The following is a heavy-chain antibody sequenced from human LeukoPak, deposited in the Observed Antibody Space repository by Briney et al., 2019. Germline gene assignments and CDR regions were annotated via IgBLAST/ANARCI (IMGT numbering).Heavy chain of an antibody. CDR2: IYPGDSDT. Sequence: GASLKISCKGSGSSFTSYWIGWVRQMPGKGLEWMGIIYPGDSDTRYSPSFQGQVTISADKSISTAYLQWSSLKASDTAMYYCTARGVDYYGSGSYSDYWGQGTLVTVSS. CDR1: GSSFTSYW. J-gene: IGHJ4*02. V-gene: IGHV5-51*01. D-gene: IGHD3-10*01. CDR3: TARGVDYYGSGSYSDY.